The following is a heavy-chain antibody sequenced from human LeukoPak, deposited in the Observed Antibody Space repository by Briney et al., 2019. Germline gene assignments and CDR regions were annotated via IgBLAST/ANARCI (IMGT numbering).Heavy chain of an antibody. V-gene: IGHV4-34*01. J-gene: IGHJ4*02. CDR3: ARAVLRYFDCRFDY. Sequence: SETLSLTCAVYGGSFSGYYWSWIRQPPGKGLEWIGEINHSGSTNCNPSLKSRVTISVDTSKNQFSLKLSSVTAADTAVYYCARAVLRYFDCRFDYWGQGTLVTVSS. CDR2: INHSGST. D-gene: IGHD3-9*01. CDR1: GGSFSGYY.